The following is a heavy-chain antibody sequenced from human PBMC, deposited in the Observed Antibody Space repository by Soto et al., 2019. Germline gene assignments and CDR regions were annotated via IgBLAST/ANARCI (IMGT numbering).Heavy chain of an antibody. CDR3: ARGMIYFDWLRLDD. D-gene: IGHD3-9*01. CDR2: ISAYNGNT. V-gene: IGHV1-18*01. J-gene: IGHJ4*02. CDR1: GYTFTSYG. Sequence: ASVKVSCKASGYTFTSYGISWVRQAPGQGLEWMGWISAYNGNTNYAQKLQGRVTMTTDTSTSPAYMELRSLRSDDTAVYYCARGMIYFDWLRLDDWGQGTLVTVSS.